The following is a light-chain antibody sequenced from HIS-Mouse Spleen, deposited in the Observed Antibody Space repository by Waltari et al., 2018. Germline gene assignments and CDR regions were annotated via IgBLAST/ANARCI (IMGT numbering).Light chain of an antibody. CDR1: SLRSYY. CDR3: NSRDSSGNRWV. V-gene: IGLV3-19*01. CDR2: GKN. Sequence: SSDLTQDPAVSVALGQTVRITCQGDSLRSYYASWYQQKPGQAPVLVIYGKNNRPSGIPDRFSGSSSGNTASLTITGAQAEDEADYYCNSRDSSGNRWVFGGGTKLTVL. J-gene: IGLJ3*02.